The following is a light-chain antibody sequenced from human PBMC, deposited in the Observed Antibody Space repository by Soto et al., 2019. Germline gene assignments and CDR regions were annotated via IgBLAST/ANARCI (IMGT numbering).Light chain of an antibody. CDR3: SSLTSDRIYV. V-gene: IGLV2-14*03. J-gene: IGLJ1*01. CDR2: GVT. Sequence: SVLTQPTSVSGSPGQSITISCTGNHNDIGTYDYVSWYQQHPGRAPRLLIYGVTTRPSGISDRFSASKSCLTASLTISGLQPEDEADYYCSSLTSDRIYVFGPGTKGTV. CDR1: HNDIGTYDY.